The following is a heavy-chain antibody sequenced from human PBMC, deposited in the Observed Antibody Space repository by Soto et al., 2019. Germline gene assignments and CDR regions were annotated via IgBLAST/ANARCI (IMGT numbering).Heavy chain of an antibody. J-gene: IGHJ4*02. D-gene: IGHD2-21*01. V-gene: IGHV4-34*01. Sequence: QVQLQQWGAGLLKPSETLSLTCAVYGGSFSGYYWSWIRQPPGKGLEWIGEINHSGSTNYNPSLKSRVTISVDTSKNQFSRKLSSVTAADTAVYYCASGPTRTAYYFDYWGQGTLVTVSS. CDR3: ASGPTRTAYYFDY. CDR1: GGSFSGYY. CDR2: INHSGST.